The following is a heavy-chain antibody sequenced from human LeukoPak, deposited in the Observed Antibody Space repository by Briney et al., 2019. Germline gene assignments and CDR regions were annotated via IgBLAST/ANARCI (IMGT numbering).Heavy chain of an antibody. CDR1: GYTFTGYY. J-gene: IGHJ4*02. D-gene: IGHD3-3*01. CDR3: ARGPFGVVPEYYFDY. V-gene: IGHV1-2*02. CDR2: INPNSGGT. Sequence: ASVKVFCKAFGYTFTGYYMHWVRQAPGQGLEWMGWINPNSGGTNYAQKFQGRVTMTRDTSISTAYMELSRLRSDDTAVYYCARGPFGVVPEYYFDYWGQGTLVTVSS.